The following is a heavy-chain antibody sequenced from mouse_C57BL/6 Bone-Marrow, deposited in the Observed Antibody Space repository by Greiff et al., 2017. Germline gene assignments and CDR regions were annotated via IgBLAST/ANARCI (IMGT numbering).Heavy chain of an antibody. V-gene: IGHV1-81*01. CDR1: GYTFTSYG. D-gene: IGHD2-1*01. J-gene: IGHJ4*01. CDR3: ARSGGNCYYAMDY. Sequence: QVQLKQPGAELARPGASVKLSCKASGYTFTSYGISWVKQRTGQGLEWIGEIYPRSGNTYYNEKFKGKATLTADKSSSTAYMELRSLTSEDSAVYFCARSGGNCYYAMDYWGQGTSVTVSS. CDR2: IYPRSGNT.